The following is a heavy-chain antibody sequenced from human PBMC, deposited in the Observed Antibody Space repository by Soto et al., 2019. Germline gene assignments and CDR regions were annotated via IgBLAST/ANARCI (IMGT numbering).Heavy chain of an antibody. J-gene: IGHJ4*02. CDR2: ISGSGGAT. CDR3: AKASWY. V-gene: IGHV3-23*01. D-gene: IGHD6-6*01. CDR1: GFTFSSYA. Sequence: GGSLRLSCEASGFTFSSYAMNWVRQAPGKGLEWISVISGSGGATYFADSVKGRFVIPRDNSKNTLYLQMNSLRAEDTAVYYCAKASWYWGQGTLVTVSS.